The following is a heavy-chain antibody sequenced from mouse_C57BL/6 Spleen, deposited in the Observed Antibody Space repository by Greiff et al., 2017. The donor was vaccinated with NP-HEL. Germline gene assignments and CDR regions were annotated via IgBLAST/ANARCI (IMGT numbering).Heavy chain of an antibody. V-gene: IGHV1-59*01. CDR3: ARGGGYYGNYVAY. CDR1: GYTFTSYW. J-gene: IGHJ3*01. D-gene: IGHD2-1*01. CDR2: IDPSDSYT. Sequence: QVQLQQPGAELVRPGTSVKLSCKASGYTFTSYWMHWVKQRPGQGLEWIGVIDPSDSYTNYNQKFKGKATLTVDTSSSTAYMQLSSLTSEDSAVYYCARGGGYYGNYVAYWGQGTLVTVSA.